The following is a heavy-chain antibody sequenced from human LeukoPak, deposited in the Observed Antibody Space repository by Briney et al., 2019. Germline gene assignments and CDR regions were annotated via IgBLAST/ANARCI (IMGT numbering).Heavy chain of an antibody. CDR3: AKGGSWRFDY. J-gene: IGHJ4*02. D-gene: IGHD6-13*01. CDR1: GFTFSSYW. Sequence: GGSLRLSCAASGFTFSSYWMSWVRQAPGEGLEWVANVKQDGCETYYVESVMGRFTISRDNAQNSLYLQMNSLRADDTAGYYCAKGGSWRFDYWGQGTLVTVSS. V-gene: IGHV3-7*01. CDR2: VKQDGCET.